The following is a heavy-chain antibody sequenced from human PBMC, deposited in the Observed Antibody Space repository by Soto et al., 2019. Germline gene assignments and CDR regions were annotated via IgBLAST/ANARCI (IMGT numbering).Heavy chain of an antibody. V-gene: IGHV1-24*01. CDR2: FDPEDGET. CDR1: GYTLTELS. Sequence: ASVKVSCEVSGYTLTELSMHWVRQAPGKGLEWMGGFDPEDGETIYAQKFQGRVTMTEDTSTDTAYMELSSLRSEDTAVYYCAAYIVATMVIGGSCYSWIDFCAMDVWGKGTTVSVSS. J-gene: IGHJ6*03. CDR3: AAYIVATMVIGGSCYSWIDFCAMDV. D-gene: IGHD2-15*01.